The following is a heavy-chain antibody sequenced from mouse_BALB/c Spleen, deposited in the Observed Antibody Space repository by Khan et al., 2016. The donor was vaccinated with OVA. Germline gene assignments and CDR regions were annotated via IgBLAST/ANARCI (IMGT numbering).Heavy chain of an antibody. CDR2: ISSGGSYT. CDR1: GFTFSSYG. Sequence: EVELVESGGDLVKPGGSLKLSCAASGFTFSSYGMSWVRQTPDKRLEWVAAISSGGSYTYYPDSLKGRFTISRDKATNTPYLPMSSLKSKDTAMDYCAKQPGYYEGSAMDYWGQGTSVTVSS. D-gene: IGHD2-3*01. J-gene: IGHJ4*01. CDR3: AKQPGYYEGSAMDY. V-gene: IGHV5-6*01.